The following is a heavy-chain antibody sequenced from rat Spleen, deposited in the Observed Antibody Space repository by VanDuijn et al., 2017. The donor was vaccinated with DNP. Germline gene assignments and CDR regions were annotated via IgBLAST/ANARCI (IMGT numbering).Heavy chain of an antibody. V-gene: IGHV5-27*01. CDR2: ISTSGGST. Sequence: EVQLVESGGGLVQPGRSLKLSCAASGFTFSNYGMAWVRQAPKKGLEWVATISTSGGSTYYRDSVKGRFTISRDNAKSTLYLQMDSLRSEDTATYYCTTEGSYVGYKRAFDYWGQGVMVTVSS. J-gene: IGHJ2*01. CDR3: TTEGSYVGYKRAFDY. D-gene: IGHD1-4*01. CDR1: GFTFSNYG.